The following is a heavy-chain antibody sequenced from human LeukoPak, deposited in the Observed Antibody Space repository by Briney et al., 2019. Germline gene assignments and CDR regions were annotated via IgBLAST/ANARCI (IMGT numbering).Heavy chain of an antibody. CDR3: VRHDGRGGATMGAFDS. CDR1: AGSFISSSHH. Sequence: SETLSLTCTVSAGSFISSSHHWGWIRQSPGKGLEWIGGVYYGRTTYYNPSLDGRVTVSLDTSANQFSLQLNSVTAADTAVYYCVRHDGRGGATMGAFDSWGQGSLVTVSS. V-gene: IGHV4-39*01. CDR2: VYYGRTT. D-gene: IGHD5-12*01. J-gene: IGHJ5*01.